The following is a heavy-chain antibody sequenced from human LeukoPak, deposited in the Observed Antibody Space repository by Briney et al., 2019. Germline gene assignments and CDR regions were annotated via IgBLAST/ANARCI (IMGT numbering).Heavy chain of an antibody. V-gene: IGHV3-74*01. Sequence: GGSLRLSCAASRFSVSDYWMHWVRQAPGKGLVWVSRINSDGSRPSYADSVEGRFTISRDNAKNTLYLQMNSLRVEDTALYYCARETREAGSGDHQTDSFDVWGQGTMVSVSS. CDR3: ARETREAGSGDHQTDSFDV. CDR1: RFSVSDYW. D-gene: IGHD2-15*01. J-gene: IGHJ3*01. CDR2: INSDGSRP.